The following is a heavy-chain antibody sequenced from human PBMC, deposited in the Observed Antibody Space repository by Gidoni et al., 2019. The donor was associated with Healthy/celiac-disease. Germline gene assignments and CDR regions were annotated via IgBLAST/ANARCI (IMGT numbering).Heavy chain of an antibody. J-gene: IGHJ3*02. CDR2: INHSGST. CDR1: GGSFSGYY. CDR3: ARGRYYGAIDI. V-gene: IGHV4-34*01. D-gene: IGHD3-10*01. Sequence: QVPLQQSAAGLLKPSETLSPSCAVYGGSFSGYYWSWIPQPPGTGLECIGKINHSGSTNSNPTVKSRVTISVDTSKNKFSLKLSSVTAADTAVYYCARGRYYGAIDIWGQGTMVTVSS.